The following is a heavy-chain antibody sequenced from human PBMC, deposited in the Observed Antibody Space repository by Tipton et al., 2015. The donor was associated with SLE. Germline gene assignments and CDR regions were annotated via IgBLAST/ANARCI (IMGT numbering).Heavy chain of an antibody. Sequence: SLRLSCASSGFPFSDYYMSWIRQAPGKGLEWISYISHTGNYTNYADSVRGRFTISRDNAKNSLDLQMNSLRAEDTAMYYCAKDGTGYNFGFEYWGQGTLVTVSS. J-gene: IGHJ4*02. CDR3: AKDGTGYNFGFEY. D-gene: IGHD5-24*01. CDR2: ISHTGNYT. V-gene: IGHV3-11*06. CDR1: GFPFSDYY.